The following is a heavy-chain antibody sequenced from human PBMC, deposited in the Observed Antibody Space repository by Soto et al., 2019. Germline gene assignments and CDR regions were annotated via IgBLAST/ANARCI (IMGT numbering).Heavy chain of an antibody. Sequence: SETLSLTCTVSGGSISSYYCSCIRQPPGKGLEWIGYIYYSGSTNYNPSLKSRVTISVDTSKNQFSLKLSSVTAADTAVYYCARAGGGYCSSTSCYSDFGGGYYGMDVWGQGTTVTVSS. CDR2: IYYSGST. J-gene: IGHJ6*02. V-gene: IGHV4-59*01. CDR1: GGSISSYY. CDR3: ARAGGGYCSSTSCYSDFGGGYYGMDV. D-gene: IGHD2-2*01.